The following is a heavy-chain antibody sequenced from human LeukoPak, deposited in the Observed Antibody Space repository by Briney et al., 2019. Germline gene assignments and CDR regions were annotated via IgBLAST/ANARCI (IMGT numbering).Heavy chain of an antibody. CDR1: GGTFSSYA. Sequence: SVKVSCKASGGTFSSYAISWVRQAPGQGLEWMGRIIPILGIANYAQKFQGRVTITADKSTSTAYMELSSLRSEDTAVYYCARDGLAVAAATYFDYWGQGTLVTVSS. CDR2: IIPILGIA. CDR3: ARDGLAVAAATYFDY. V-gene: IGHV1-69*04. D-gene: IGHD6-19*01. J-gene: IGHJ4*02.